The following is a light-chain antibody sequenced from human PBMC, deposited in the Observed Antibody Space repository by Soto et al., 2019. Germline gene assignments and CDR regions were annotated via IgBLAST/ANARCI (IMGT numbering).Light chain of an antibody. Sequence: SYVLTQPPSVSVAPGQTARITCGGQNIGSKNVHWYQQKSGQAPVMVVYDESERPSGIPERFSGSNSRDTATLTISRVEAGDEADYYCQVWDRLSDYVFGSGTKLTVL. V-gene: IGLV3-21*02. CDR2: DES. J-gene: IGLJ1*01. CDR1: NIGSKN. CDR3: QVWDRLSDYV.